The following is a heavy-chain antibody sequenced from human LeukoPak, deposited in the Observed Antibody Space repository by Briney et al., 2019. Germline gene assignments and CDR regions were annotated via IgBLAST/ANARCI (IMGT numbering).Heavy chain of an antibody. V-gene: IGHV3-15*01. CDR3: TVDTNTDSQYY. CDR2: IKSKTDGETT. Sequence: GGSLILSCGGSGFTFSHAWMSWIRQGPGKGLEWVGRIKSKTDGETTDYAAPVKGKFTISRDDSENTLYLQMNSLKTEDTAVYYCTVDTNTDSQYYWGQGTLVTVSS. CDR1: GFTFSHAW. D-gene: IGHD2-8*01. J-gene: IGHJ4*02.